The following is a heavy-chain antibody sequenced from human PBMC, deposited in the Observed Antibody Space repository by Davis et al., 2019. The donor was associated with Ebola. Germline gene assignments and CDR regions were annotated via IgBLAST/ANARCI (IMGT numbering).Heavy chain of an antibody. D-gene: IGHD3-10*01. CDR1: GYSFTSYW. Sequence: GESLKISCKGSGYSFTSYWISWVRQMPGKGLEWMGRIDPSDSYTNYSPSFQGHVTISADKSISTAYLQWSSLKASDTAMYYCARQLGGSGSYYLYDYWGQGTLVTVSS. CDR3: ARQLGGSGSYYLYDY. CDR2: IDPSDSYT. J-gene: IGHJ4*02. V-gene: IGHV5-10-1*01.